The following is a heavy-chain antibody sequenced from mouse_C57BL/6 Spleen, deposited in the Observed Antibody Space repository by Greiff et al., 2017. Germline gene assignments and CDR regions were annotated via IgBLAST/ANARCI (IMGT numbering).Heavy chain of an antibody. Sequence: EVKLVESGPGLVKPSQSLSLTCFFTAYSITSGFYWNWFRQFPGNKLEWMGYISYDGSNNYNPSLKNRISITRDTSKNQFFLKLNSVTTEDTATYYCARGRDLYYFDYWGQGTTLTVSS. CDR3: ARGRDLYYFDY. J-gene: IGHJ2*01. CDR2: ISYDGSN. V-gene: IGHV3-6*01. CDR1: AYSITSGFY. D-gene: IGHD3-3*01.